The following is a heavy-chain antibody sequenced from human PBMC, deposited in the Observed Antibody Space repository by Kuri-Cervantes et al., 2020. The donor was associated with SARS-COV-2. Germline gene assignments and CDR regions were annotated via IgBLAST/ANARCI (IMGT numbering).Heavy chain of an antibody. J-gene: IGHJ6*01. CDR1: GFTFSSYG. D-gene: IGHD2/OR15-2a*01. CDR2: ISYDGSNK. CDR3: AKGGAAENHYYYYYGMDV. V-gene: IGHV3-30*18. Sequence: GESLKISCAASGFTFSSYGMHWVRQAPGKGLEWVAVISYDGSNKYYADSVKGRFTISRDNSKNTLYLQMNRLRAEDTAVYYCAKGGAAENHYYYYYGMDVWGQGTTVTVSS.